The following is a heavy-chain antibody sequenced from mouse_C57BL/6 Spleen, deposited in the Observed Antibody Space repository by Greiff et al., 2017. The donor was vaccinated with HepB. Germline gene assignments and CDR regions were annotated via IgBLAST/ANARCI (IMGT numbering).Heavy chain of an antibody. CDR2: IDPNSGGT. D-gene: IGHD2-4*01. CDR3: ARPVYYDYGGYFDY. CDR1: GYTFTSYW. Sequence: QVQLKQPGAELVKPGASVKLSCKASGYTFTSYWMHWVKQRPGRGLEWIGRIDPNSGGTKYNEKFKSKATLTVDKPSSTAYMQLSSLTSEDSAVYYCARPVYYDYGGYFDYWGQGTTLTVSS. V-gene: IGHV1-72*01. J-gene: IGHJ2*01.